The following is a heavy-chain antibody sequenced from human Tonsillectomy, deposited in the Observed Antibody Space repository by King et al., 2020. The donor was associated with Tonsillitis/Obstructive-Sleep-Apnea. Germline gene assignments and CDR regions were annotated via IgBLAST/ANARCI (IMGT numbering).Heavy chain of an antibody. V-gene: IGHV4-34*01. D-gene: IGHD6-19*01. CDR1: GGSFSGYY. CDR3: ARGPRRSGDY. Sequence: VQLQQWGAGLLKPSETLCLTCAVYGGSFSGYYWSWIRQPPGKGLEWIGEINHSGSTNYNPSLKSRVTISVDTSKNQFSLKLSSVTAADTAVYYCARGPRRSGDYWGQGTLVTVSS. CDR2: INHSGST. J-gene: IGHJ4*02.